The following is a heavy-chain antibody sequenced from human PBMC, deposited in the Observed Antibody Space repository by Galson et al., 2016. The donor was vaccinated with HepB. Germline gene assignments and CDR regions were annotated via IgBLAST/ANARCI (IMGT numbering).Heavy chain of an antibody. Sequence: ETLSLTCTVSGGSVSSSTLYWGWIRQPPGKGLEWIGRMHHSGSTDYNPSLKSRVTISVDTSKSQLSVELTSVTAADTAVYYCASSHPRTAYFNFWGQGTLVTVSS. J-gene: IGHJ4*02. D-gene: IGHD5-18*01. CDR2: MHHSGST. CDR3: ASSHPRTAYFNF. V-gene: IGHV4-39*01. CDR1: GGSVSSSTLY.